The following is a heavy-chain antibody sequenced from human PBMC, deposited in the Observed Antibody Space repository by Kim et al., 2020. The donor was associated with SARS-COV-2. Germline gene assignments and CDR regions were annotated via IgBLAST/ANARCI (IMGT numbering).Heavy chain of an antibody. CDR3: ARAGEGIKWNYITAQYWYFDL. CDR2: IYTSGST. D-gene: IGHD1-7*01. CDR1: GGSISSYY. V-gene: IGHV4-4*07. Sequence: SETLSLTCTVSGGSISSYYWSWIRQPAGKGLEWIGRIYTSGSTNYNPSHKSRVTMSVDTSKNQFSLKLSSVTAADTAVYYCARAGEGIKWNYITAQYWYFDLWGRGTLVTVSS. J-gene: IGHJ2*01.